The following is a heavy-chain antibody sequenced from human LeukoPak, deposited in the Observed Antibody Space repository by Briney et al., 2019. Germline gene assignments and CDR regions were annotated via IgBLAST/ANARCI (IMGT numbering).Heavy chain of an antibody. D-gene: IGHD1-26*01. CDR3: AKISYIGSYYMDY. CDR2: ISGSGGST. CDR1: GFTFSSNA. J-gene: IGHJ4*02. Sequence: GGSLSLSCAASGFTFSSNAMSWVRQAPGKGLEWVSAISGSGGSTYYADSVKGRFTISRDNSKDTLYLQMNSLRAEDTAVYYCAKISYIGSYYMDYWGQGTLVTVSS. V-gene: IGHV3-23*01.